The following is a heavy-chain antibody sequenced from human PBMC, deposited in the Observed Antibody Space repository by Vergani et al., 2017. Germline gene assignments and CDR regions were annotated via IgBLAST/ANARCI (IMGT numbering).Heavy chain of an antibody. CDR3: ARSMITVGRLDP. V-gene: IGHV1-2*02. D-gene: IGHD3-16*01. CDR2: INPNSGGT. Sequence: QVQLVQSGAEVKKPGASVKVSCKASGYTFTGYYMHWVRQAPGQGLEWMGWINPNSGGTNYAQKFQGRVTMTRDPSIRTAYMELSRLRSDGTAVYYCARSMITVGRLDPWGQGTLVTDSS. J-gene: IGHJ5*02. CDR1: GYTFTGYY.